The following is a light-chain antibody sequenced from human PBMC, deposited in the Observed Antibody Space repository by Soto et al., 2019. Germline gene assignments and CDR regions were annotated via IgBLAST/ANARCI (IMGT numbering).Light chain of an antibody. V-gene: IGKV3-11*01. J-gene: IGKJ5*01. CDR3: QHHNNWPPIT. CDR1: QSVSSY. Sequence: EIVLTKSPATLSLCLEERATLSCRASQSVSSYLAWYQQKPGQAPRLLIYDASNRSTGMPARFSCSGSGTDFTLTISSLEPEDFAVYYCQHHNNWPPITFGQGARLEIK. CDR2: DAS.